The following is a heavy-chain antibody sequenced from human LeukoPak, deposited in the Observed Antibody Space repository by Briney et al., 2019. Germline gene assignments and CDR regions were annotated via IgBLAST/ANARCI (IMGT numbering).Heavy chain of an antibody. CDR3: ARESLGNSFHYGMDV. CDR2: ISGSGGST. J-gene: IGHJ6*02. V-gene: IGHV3-23*01. D-gene: IGHD2/OR15-2a*01. CDR1: GFTFSNAW. Sequence: GGSLRLSCAASGFTFSNAWMSWVRQAPGKGLEWVSAISGSGGSTYYADSVKGRFTISRDNSKNTLYLQMNSLRAEDTAVYYCARESLGNSFHYGMDVWGQGTTVTVSS.